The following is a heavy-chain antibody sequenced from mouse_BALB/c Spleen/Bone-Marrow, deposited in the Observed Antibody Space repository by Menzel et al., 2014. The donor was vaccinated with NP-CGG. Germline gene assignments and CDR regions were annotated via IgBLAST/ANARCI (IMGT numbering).Heavy chain of an antibody. CDR3: ARCLTGTSAMDY. CDR2: INPGSGGT. J-gene: IGHJ4*01. Sequence: QVQLRQPGAELVRPGTSVKVSCKASGYAFTNYLIEWVKQRPGQGLEWIGVINPGSGGTNYNEKFKAKATLTADKSSSTAYMQLSSLTSDDSAVYFCARCLTGTSAMDYWGQGTSVTVSS. D-gene: IGHD4-1*01. CDR1: GYAFTNYL. V-gene: IGHV1-54*01.